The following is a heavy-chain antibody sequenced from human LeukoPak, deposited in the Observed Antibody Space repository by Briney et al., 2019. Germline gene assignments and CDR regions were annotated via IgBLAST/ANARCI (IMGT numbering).Heavy chain of an antibody. CDR1: GGSISSSNW. J-gene: IGHJ3*02. V-gene: IGHV4-4*02. CDR3: ARGPKVMVRGALDAFDI. CDR2: IYHSGST. Sequence: SGTLSLTCAVSGGSISSSNWWSWVRQPPGKGLEWIGEIYHSGSTNYNPSLKSRVTISVDKSKNQFSLKLSSVTAADTAVYYCARGPKVMVRGALDAFDIWGQGTMVTVSP. D-gene: IGHD3-10*01.